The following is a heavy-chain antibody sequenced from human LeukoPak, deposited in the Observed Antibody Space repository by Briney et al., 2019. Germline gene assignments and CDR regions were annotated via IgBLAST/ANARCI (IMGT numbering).Heavy chain of an antibody. CDR2: ISYDGSNK. D-gene: IGHD3-16*02. V-gene: IGHV3-30*18. J-gene: IGHJ4*02. Sequence: GGSLRLSCAASGFTFSSYGMHWVRQAPGTGLEWVAVISYDGSNKYYADSVKGRFTISRDNSKNTLYLQMNSLRAEDTAVYYCAKIPISYYDYVWGSYRYVHYWGQGTLVTVSS. CDR1: GFTFSSYG. CDR3: AKIPISYYDYVWGSYRYVHY.